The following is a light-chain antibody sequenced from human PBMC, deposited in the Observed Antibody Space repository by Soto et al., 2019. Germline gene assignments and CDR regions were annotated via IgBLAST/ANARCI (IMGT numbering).Light chain of an antibody. CDR2: GAS. V-gene: IGKV3-20*01. CDR3: HHYDNSPPSP. J-gene: IGKJ3*01. Sequence: ELVLTQSPGILSLSPGERAILSCRASQSINNRYLAWYQQMPGRAPRLLIHGASSRAAGIPDRFSGSGSGTDFTLTINRLEPEDFAVYYCHHYDNSPPSPFGPGTKVDIK. CDR1: QSINNRY.